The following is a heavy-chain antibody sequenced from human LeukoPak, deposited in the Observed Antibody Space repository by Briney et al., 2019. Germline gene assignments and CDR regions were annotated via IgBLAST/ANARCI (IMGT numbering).Heavy chain of an antibody. J-gene: IGHJ4*02. Sequence: SETLSLTCTVSGGSISSSSYYWGWIRQPPGKGLEWIGSIYYSGSTYYNPSLRSRVTLSVDTSKNQFSLKLSSVTAADTAVYYCARDDYGDYDFDYWGQGTLVTVSS. D-gene: IGHD4-17*01. CDR1: GGSISSSSYY. V-gene: IGHV4-39*07. CDR2: IYYSGST. CDR3: ARDDYGDYDFDY.